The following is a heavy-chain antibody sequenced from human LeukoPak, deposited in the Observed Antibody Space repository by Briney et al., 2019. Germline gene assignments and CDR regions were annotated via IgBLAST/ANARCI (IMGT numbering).Heavy chain of an antibody. Sequence: ASVKVSCKASGYTFTSYGISWVRQAPGQGLEWMGWISAYNGNTNYAQKPQGRVTRTTDTSTNTAYMELRSLRSDDTAVYYCARDEFDFWSGYRYGMDVWGQGTTVTVSS. CDR2: ISAYNGNT. CDR1: GYTFTSYG. D-gene: IGHD3-3*01. CDR3: ARDEFDFWSGYRYGMDV. J-gene: IGHJ6*02. V-gene: IGHV1-18*01.